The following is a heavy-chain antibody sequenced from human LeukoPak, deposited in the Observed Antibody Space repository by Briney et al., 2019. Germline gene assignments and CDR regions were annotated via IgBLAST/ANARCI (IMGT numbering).Heavy chain of an antibody. CDR3: ARVYSANGYGSGYYDY. V-gene: IGHV3-21*01. D-gene: IGHD3-10*01. J-gene: IGHJ4*02. CDR2: ITSTSNHI. Sequence: GGSLRLSCVASGFSFSTYDMNWVRQAPGKGLEWVSAITSTSNHINYADSVKGRFTISRDSANNSLYLQMNSLRAEDTAVYYCARVYSANGYGSGYYDYWGQGTLVTVSS. CDR1: GFSFSTYD.